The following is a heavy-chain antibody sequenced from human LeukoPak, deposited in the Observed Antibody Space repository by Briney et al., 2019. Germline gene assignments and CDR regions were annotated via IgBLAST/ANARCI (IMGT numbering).Heavy chain of an antibody. V-gene: IGHV3-30*04. CDR2: ISYDGSNK. D-gene: IGHD6-19*01. CDR3: AKEGIAVAGPGMEN. CDR1: GFNFRSYS. Sequence: GGPLRLSCVASGFNFRSYSLNWVRQGPGKGLEWVAVISYDGSNKYYADSVKGRFTISRDNSKNTLYLQMNSLRAEDAAVYYCAKEGIAVAGPGMENWGQGTLVTVSS. J-gene: IGHJ4*02.